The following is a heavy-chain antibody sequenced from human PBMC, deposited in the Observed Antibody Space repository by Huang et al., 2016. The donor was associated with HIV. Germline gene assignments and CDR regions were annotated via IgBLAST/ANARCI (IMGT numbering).Heavy chain of an antibody. J-gene: IGHJ6*03. V-gene: IGHV4-34*01. CDR2: INHREST. CDR3: ARGQGGYYYYYMDV. Sequence: QVQLQQWGAGLLRPSETLSLTCAVYGGSFSGYYGTWLRQPPGKGLEWIGEINHRESTNYNPSLKSRVTISVDTSRNQFSLTLTSVTAADTAVYYCARGQGGYYYYYMDVWGKGTTVTVSS. CDR1: GGSFSGYY.